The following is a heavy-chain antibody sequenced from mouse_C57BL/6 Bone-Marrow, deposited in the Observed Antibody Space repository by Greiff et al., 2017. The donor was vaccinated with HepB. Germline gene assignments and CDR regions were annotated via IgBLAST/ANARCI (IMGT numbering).Heavy chain of an antibody. J-gene: IGHJ1*03. CDR3: ARKYYGSPWYFDV. CDR1: GYTFTDYN. Sequence: SGPELVKPGASVKIPCKASGYTFTDYNMDWVKQSHGKSLEWIGDINPNNGGTIYNQKFKGKATLTVDKSSSTAYMELRSLTSEDTAVYYCARKYYGSPWYFDVWGTGTTVTVSS. D-gene: IGHD1-1*01. CDR2: INPNNGGT. V-gene: IGHV1-18*01.